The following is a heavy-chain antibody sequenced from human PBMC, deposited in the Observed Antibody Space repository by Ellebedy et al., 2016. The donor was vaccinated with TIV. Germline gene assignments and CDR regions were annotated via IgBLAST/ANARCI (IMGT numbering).Heavy chain of an antibody. Sequence: GESLKIPCAASGFTFSPYAMAWVRQAPGKGLEWVSGIVGSGAEKYADSVKGRFTIPRDNSKRTVDLQMRSVRAEDTAVYFCAKDRTSGDGYWVFDSWGQGTMVSVSS. J-gene: IGHJ4*02. V-gene: IGHV3-23*01. D-gene: IGHD2-21*02. CDR2: IVGSGAE. CDR1: GFTFSPYA. CDR3: AKDRTSGDGYWVFDS.